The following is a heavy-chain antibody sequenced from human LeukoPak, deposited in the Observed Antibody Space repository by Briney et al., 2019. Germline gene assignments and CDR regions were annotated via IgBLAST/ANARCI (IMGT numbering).Heavy chain of an antibody. CDR3: ARDYYDSSGCV. J-gene: IGHJ3*01. D-gene: IGHD3-22*01. V-gene: IGHV4-59*12. CDR2: IYHSGST. Sequence: SETLSLTCTVSGGSIRSYYWSWIRQPPGKGLEWIGSIYHSGSTYYSPSLKSRVTISVDTSKNQFSLRLRSVTAADTAVYYCARDYYDSSGCVWGQGTMVIVSS. CDR1: GGSIRSYY.